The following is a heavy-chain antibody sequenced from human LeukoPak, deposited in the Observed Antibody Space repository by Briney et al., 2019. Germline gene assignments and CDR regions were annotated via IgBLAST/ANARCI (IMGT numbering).Heavy chain of an antibody. D-gene: IGHD2-15*01. CDR1: GRSISSHY. V-gene: IGHV4-59*11. CDR2: ITNSGST. CDR3: GRDALVGYFSYYYMDV. J-gene: IGHJ6*03. Sequence: PSETLSLTCTVSGRSISSHYWTWIRQSPVKGLEWIGDITNSGSTSYNPSLKSRVTITIDTSKNQFSLKLSSVTAADTAVYFRGRDALVGYFSYYYMDVWGKGTTGTVSS.